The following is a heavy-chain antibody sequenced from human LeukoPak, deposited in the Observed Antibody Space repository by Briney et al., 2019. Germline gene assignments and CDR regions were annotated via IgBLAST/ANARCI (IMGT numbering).Heavy chain of an antibody. CDR3: ARQNFEY. CDR1: GVTFSNYW. J-gene: IGHJ4*02. Sequence: GGSLRLSCAASGVTFSNYWMSWVRQAPGKGLEWVANIKQDGIEKYYVDSVKGRFTISRDNAKNSLYLQMNSLRAEDTAVYYCARQNFEYWAQGTLVTVSS. CDR2: IKQDGIEK. V-gene: IGHV3-7*04.